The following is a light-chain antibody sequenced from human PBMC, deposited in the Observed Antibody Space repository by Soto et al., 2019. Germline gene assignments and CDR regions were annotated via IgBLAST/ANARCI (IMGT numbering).Light chain of an antibody. J-gene: IGKJ1*01. Sequence: EIAMTQSPGTRSLCPGERAALSCTASQSVSSNLAWYQQKPGQAHRLLIYGASTRATGIPARFSGSGSGTDFTLTISSLEPEELAVFDCQPSGSSTQTFGHGTKG. V-gene: IGKV3-20*01. CDR3: QPSGSSTQT. CDR2: GAS. CDR1: QSVSSN.